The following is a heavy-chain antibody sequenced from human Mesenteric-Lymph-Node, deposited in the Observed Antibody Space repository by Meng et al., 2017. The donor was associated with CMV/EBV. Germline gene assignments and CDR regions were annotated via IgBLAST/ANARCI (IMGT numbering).Heavy chain of an antibody. Sequence: SETLSLTCTVSGGSISSSSSYWGWIRQPPGKGLEWIGSIYYSGSTYYNPSLKSRVTISVDTSKNQFSLKLSSVTAADTAIYYCAREGGGYDYWGQGTLVTVSS. D-gene: IGHD1-26*01. CDR2: IYYSGST. CDR1: GGSISSSSSY. CDR3: AREGGGYDY. V-gene: IGHV4-39*02. J-gene: IGHJ4*02.